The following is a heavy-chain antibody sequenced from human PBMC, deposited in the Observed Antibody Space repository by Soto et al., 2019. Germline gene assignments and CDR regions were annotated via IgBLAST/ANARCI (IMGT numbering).Heavy chain of an antibody. CDR3: ASAQLAVARWSS. Sequence: SETLSLTCGVYGRSFTGFYWSWIRQPPGKGLEWLGEITHSGTTDYNPSLKSRLTISVDTSRQQFSLKLTSVTAADTAVYYCASAQLAVARWSSWGQGTLVTVSS. J-gene: IGHJ5*02. CDR1: GRSFTGFY. V-gene: IGHV4-34*01. CDR2: ITHSGTT. D-gene: IGHD6-19*01.